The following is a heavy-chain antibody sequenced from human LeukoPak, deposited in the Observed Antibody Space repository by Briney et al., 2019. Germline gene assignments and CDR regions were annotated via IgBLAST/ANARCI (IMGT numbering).Heavy chain of an antibody. CDR1: RYTFTGYY. CDR3: ARGTAEGYTYGRYYFDY. J-gene: IGHJ4*02. V-gene: IGHV1-2*02. CDR2: INPNSGGT. Sequence: ASVKVSCEASRYTFTGYYMHWVRQAPGQGLEWMGWINPNSGGTDYAQKFQGRVTMTRDTSITTAYMELRRLRSDDTAVYYCARGTAEGYTYGRYYFDYWGQGTLVTVSS. D-gene: IGHD5-18*01.